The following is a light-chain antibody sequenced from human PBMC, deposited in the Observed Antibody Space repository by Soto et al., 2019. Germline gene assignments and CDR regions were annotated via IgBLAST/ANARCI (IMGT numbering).Light chain of an antibody. J-gene: IGKJ2*01. V-gene: IGKV1-39*01. CDR3: QQSYSTIMLT. CDR1: QSISAD. Sequence: DIQMTQSPSSLSASVGDRVTITCRASQSISADLNWYQQKAGKAPKLLISGTSTLQSGVPPRFSGSGSGTDFTLTISSLQPEDSATYYCQQSYSTIMLTFGQGTKLEIK. CDR2: GTS.